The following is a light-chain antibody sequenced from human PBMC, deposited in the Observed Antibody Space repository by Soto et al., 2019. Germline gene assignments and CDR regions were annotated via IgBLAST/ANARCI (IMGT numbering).Light chain of an antibody. CDR2: DNN. J-gene: IGLJ2*01. V-gene: IGLV1-51*01. CDR3: GTWDSSLSVVL. Sequence: QSVLTQPPSVSAAPGQKVTNSCSGSSSNIGNNYVSWYQQLPGTAPKLIIYDNNKRPSGIPDRFSGSKSGTSATLGITGLQTGDEADYYCGTWDSSLSVVLFGGGTKLTVL. CDR1: SSNIGNNY.